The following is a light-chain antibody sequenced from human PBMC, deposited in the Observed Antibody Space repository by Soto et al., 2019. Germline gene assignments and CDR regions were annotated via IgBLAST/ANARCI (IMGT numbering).Light chain of an antibody. CDR1: SSDVGAYNY. CDR3: SSYTTSSTLDVV. V-gene: IGLV2-14*03. Sequence: QSVLTQPASVSGSPGQSITISCTGTSSDVGAYNYVSWYQQYPGKAPTLMIYDVSNRPSGISIRFSGSKSGNTASLTISGLQAEDEADYYCSSYTTSSTLDVVFGGGTKVTVL. J-gene: IGLJ2*01. CDR2: DVS.